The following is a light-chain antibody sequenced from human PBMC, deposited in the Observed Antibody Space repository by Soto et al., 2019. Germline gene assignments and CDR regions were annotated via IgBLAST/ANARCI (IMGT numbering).Light chain of an antibody. CDR3: QLYNSYST. Sequence: DIQMTHSPSTLSASVGDIVTITCRASQSISSWLAWYQQKPGKAPKLLIYDASSLESGVPSRFSGSGSGTEFTLTISSLQPDDFATYYCQLYNSYSTFGQGTKVDIK. CDR1: QSISSW. J-gene: IGKJ1*01. CDR2: DAS. V-gene: IGKV1-5*01.